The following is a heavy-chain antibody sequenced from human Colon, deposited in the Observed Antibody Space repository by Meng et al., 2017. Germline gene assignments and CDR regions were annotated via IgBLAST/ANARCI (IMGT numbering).Heavy chain of an antibody. J-gene: IGHJ4*02. CDR1: GDSVSSKTAV. CDR3: TRGLEFYRFEY. V-gene: IGHV6-1*01. D-gene: IGHD3-16*02. Sequence: QLQQSGPWLGKPTPTTSLTCAISGDSVSSKTAVWNWIRQSPSRGLEWLGRTYYRAKWNHDYAESLRGRITINPDTSNNQISLQLNSVTPEDTAVYYCTRGLEFYRFEYWGQGTLVTVSS. CDR2: TYYRAKWNH.